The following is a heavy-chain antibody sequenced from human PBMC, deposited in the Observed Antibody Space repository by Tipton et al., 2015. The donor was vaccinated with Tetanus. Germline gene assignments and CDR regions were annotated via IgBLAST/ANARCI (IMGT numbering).Heavy chain of an antibody. CDR1: GFTFSSYA. D-gene: IGHD3-22*01. J-gene: IGHJ4*02. CDR2: ISYDGSNK. V-gene: IGHV3-30-3*01. CDR3: ARSGWVVVITHFDY. Sequence: SLRLSCAASGFTFSSYAMHWVRQAPGKGLEWMAVISYDGSNKYYADSVKGRFTISRDNSKNTLYLQMNSLRAEDTAVYYCARSGWVVVITHFDYWGQGTLVTVSS.